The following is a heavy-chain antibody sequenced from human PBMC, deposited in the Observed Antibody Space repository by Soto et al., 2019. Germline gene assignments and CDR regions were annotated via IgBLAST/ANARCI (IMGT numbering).Heavy chain of an antibody. J-gene: IGHJ6*02. V-gene: IGHV4-4*02. Sequence: SETLSLTCAVSGGSIGSSNWWSWVRQPPGKGLEWIGEIYHSGSTNYNPSLESRVTISVDKSKNQFSLKLSSVTAADTAVYYCARVVGGYYYGMDVWGQGTTVTVSS. CDR2: IYHSGST. CDR1: GGSIGSSNW. D-gene: IGHD2-2*01. CDR3: ARVVGGYYYGMDV.